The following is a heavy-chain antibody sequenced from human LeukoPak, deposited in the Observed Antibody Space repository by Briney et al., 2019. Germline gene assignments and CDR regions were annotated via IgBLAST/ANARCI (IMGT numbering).Heavy chain of an antibody. CDR1: GFTVSSNY. CDR2: IYSGGST. CDR3: ARSLLVQIAAACKDI. J-gene: IGHJ3*02. V-gene: IGHV3-53*01. D-gene: IGHD6-13*01. Sequence: GGSLRLSCAASGFTVSSNYMSWVRQAPGKGLEWVSVIYSGGSTYYADSVKGRFTISRDNSKNTLYLQMNSLRAEDTAVYYCARSLLVQIAAACKDIWGQGTMVTVSS.